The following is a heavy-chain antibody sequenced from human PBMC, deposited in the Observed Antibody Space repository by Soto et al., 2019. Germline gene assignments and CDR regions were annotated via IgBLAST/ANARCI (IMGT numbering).Heavy chain of an antibody. CDR3: AKDHYGSAISGMDV. CDR2: IDWNSDII. CDR1: GFRFEDYA. J-gene: IGHJ6*04. V-gene: IGHV3-9*01. D-gene: IGHD3-10*01. Sequence: EVQLVESGGGLVQPGRSLRLSCAASGFRFEDYAMHWVRQAPGKGLEWVSGIDWNSDIIGYADSVKGRFTISRDNGKKSLYLQMNSLRPEDTALYYCAKDHYGSAISGMDVWGKGPTVTVSS.